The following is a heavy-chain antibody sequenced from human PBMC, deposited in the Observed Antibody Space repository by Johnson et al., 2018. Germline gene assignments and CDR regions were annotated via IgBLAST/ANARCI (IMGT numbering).Heavy chain of an antibody. D-gene: IGHD4-17*01. CDR2: ISTGSSYI. CDR3: ARAKGYGDYGKDAFDI. Sequence: VQLVESGGGLVKPGGSLRLSCAASGFIFSSYSMNWVRQAPGKGLEWVSSISTGSSYIYYADSVRGRFTISRNNAKNSLSLQMNSLRAEDTAVYYCARAKGYGDYGKDAFDIWGQGTMVTVSS. J-gene: IGHJ3*02. CDR1: GFIFSSYS. V-gene: IGHV3-21*01.